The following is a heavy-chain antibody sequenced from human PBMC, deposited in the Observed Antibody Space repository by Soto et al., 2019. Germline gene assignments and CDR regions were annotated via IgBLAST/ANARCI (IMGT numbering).Heavy chain of an antibody. CDR2: IYYSGST. J-gene: IGHJ3*02. CDR3: ASLESGLDAFDI. Sequence: QLQLQESGPGLVKPSETLSLTCTVSGGSISSTSYYWGWIRHTTGKGLEWIGSIYYSGSTYYNPSLKSRVTISVDTSKNQFSLKLSSVTAADTVVYYCASLESGLDAFDIWGQGTMVTVSS. V-gene: IGHV4-39*01. CDR1: GGSISSTSYY.